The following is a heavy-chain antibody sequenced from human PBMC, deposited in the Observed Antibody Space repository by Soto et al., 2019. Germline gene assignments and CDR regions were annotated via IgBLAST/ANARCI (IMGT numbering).Heavy chain of an antibody. D-gene: IGHD2-8*01. Sequence: PGGSLRLSCAASGFIFSNAWINWVRQAPGKGLEWVGRIKSKADGGTTDFAAPVKGRFAISRDDSKNMMYMEMSSLRTEDTAVYYCAAVSYSKVPRARFDSWGQGTLVTVSS. CDR3: AAVSYSKVPRARFDS. CDR1: GFIFSNAW. J-gene: IGHJ5*01. V-gene: IGHV3-15*07. CDR2: IKSKADGGTT.